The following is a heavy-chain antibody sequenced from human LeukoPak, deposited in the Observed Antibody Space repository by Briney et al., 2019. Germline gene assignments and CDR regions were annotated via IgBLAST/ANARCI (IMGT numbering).Heavy chain of an antibody. CDR1: GFTVSSNY. J-gene: IGHJ6*02. D-gene: IGHD2-15*01. CDR3: AAATAVHCYYYYGMDV. Sequence: GGSLRLSCAASGFTVSSNYMSWVRQAPGKGLEWVSVIYSGGSTYYADSVKGRFTISRDNSKNTLYLQMNSLRAEDTAVYYCAAATAVHCYYYYGMDVWGQGTTVTVSS. V-gene: IGHV3-53*01. CDR2: IYSGGST.